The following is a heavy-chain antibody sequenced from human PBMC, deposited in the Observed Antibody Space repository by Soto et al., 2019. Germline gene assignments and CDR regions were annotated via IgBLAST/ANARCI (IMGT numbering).Heavy chain of an antibody. Sequence: SETLSLTCTVSGGSISSYYWSWIRQPPGKGLEWIGYIYYTGSTNYKSSLKSRVTISVDTSKNQFSLKLSSVTAADTAVYYCARAAHNSDFWSDYPKWFDPWGPGTLVTVSS. CDR2: IYYTGST. D-gene: IGHD3-3*01. CDR1: GGSISSYY. J-gene: IGHJ5*02. CDR3: ARAAHNSDFWSDYPKWFDP. V-gene: IGHV4-59*01.